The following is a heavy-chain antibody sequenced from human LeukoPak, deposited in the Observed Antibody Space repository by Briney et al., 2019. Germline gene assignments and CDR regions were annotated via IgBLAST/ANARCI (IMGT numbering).Heavy chain of an antibody. CDR1: GYTFTSYY. J-gene: IGHJ4*02. CDR3: ATPASPYFYDSSCYSFDY. Sequence: ASVKVSCKASGYTFTSYYMHWVRQAPGQGLEWMGIINPGGGSTSYAQKLQGRVTMTRDTSTSTVYMELSSLRYEDTAVYYCATPASPYFYDSSCYSFDYLGQGTLVPVSS. V-gene: IGHV1-46*01. CDR2: INPGGGST. D-gene: IGHD3-22*01.